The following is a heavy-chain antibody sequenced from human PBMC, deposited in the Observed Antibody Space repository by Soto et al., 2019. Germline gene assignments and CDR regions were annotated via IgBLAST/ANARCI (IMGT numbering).Heavy chain of an antibody. CDR3: ARETTIFGVAQPPYYFDY. CDR2: IIPIFGTA. V-gene: IGHV1-69*13. J-gene: IGHJ4*02. CDR1: GGTFSSYA. D-gene: IGHD3-3*01. Sequence: SVKVSCKASGGTFSSYAIGWVRQAPGQGLEWMGGIIPIFGTANYAQKFQGRVTITADESTSTAYMELSSLRSEDTAVYYCARETTIFGVAQPPYYFDYWGQGTLVTVSS.